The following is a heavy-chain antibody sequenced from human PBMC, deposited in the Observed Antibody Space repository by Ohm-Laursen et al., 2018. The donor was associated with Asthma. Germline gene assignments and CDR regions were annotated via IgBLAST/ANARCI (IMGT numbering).Heavy chain of an antibody. CDR2: INQDGSVK. CDR1: GFSFSSHW. CDR3: ARGTSGPWVNYAMDV. Sequence: GSLRLSCSASGFSFSSHWMNWGRQAPGKGLEWVANINQDGSVKYYVDSVKGRFTISRDSAENAIYLQMNNLRAEDTAVYYCARGTSGPWVNYAMDVWGQGTSVTVS. V-gene: IGHV3-7*01. J-gene: IGHJ6*02. D-gene: IGHD2-2*01.